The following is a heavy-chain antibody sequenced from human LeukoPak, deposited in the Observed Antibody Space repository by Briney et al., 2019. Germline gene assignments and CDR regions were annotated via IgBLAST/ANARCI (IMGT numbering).Heavy chain of an antibody. CDR2: MCGTAGCT. CDR1: GFTFYMYA. CDR3: ARVRTSSSGYAWYFDY. Sequence: GGSLRLSCQASGFTFYMYAMSWVRQAPGKGLEWVASMCGTAGCTFYPDSVKGRFTISRDNSKNVLYLRMNSLKTEDTAVYYCARVRTSSSGYAWYFDYWGHGTLVTVSS. V-gene: IGHV3-23*01. D-gene: IGHD5-12*01. J-gene: IGHJ4*01.